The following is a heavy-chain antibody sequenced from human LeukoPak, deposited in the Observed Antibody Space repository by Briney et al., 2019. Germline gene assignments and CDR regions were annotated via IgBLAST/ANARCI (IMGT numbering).Heavy chain of an antibody. J-gene: IGHJ4*02. Sequence: PSETLSLTCTVSGGSISSYYWSWIRQPPGKGLEGIGYIYYSGSTNYNPSLKSRVTISVDTSKNQFSLKLSSVTAADTAVYYCARGLVPNSYGYYFDYWGQGTLVTVSS. D-gene: IGHD5-18*01. CDR2: IYYSGST. CDR1: GGSISSYY. V-gene: IGHV4-59*08. CDR3: ARGLVPNSYGYYFDY.